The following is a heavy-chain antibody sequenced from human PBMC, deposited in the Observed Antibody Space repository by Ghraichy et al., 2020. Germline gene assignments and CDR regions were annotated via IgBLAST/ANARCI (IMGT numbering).Heavy chain of an antibody. V-gene: IGHV3-53*01. Sequence: GGSLRLSCAVSGLTVSVNYMSWVRQAPEKGLEWVSVIYGDGTTDYADSVKGRFTISRDNSKNTLYFQMNSLRAEDTAVYYCARASSGWYKEAFDVWGQGTMVTVSS. CDR1: GLTVSVNY. D-gene: IGHD6-19*01. J-gene: IGHJ3*01. CDR3: ARASSGWYKEAFDV. CDR2: IYGDGTT.